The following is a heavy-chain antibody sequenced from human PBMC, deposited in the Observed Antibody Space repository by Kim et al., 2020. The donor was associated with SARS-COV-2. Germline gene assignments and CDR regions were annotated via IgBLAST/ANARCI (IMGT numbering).Heavy chain of an antibody. CDR3: ARASQPDRYLHLYYYYGMDV. V-gene: IGHV1-3*01. Sequence: ASVKVSCKASGYTFTSYAMHWVRQAPGQRLEWMGWINAGNGNTKYSQKFQGRVTITRDTSASTAYMELSSLRSEDTAVYYCARASQPDRYLHLYYYYGMDVWGQGTTVTVSS. CDR1: GYTFTSYA. D-gene: IGHD1-20*01. J-gene: IGHJ6*02. CDR2: INAGNGNT.